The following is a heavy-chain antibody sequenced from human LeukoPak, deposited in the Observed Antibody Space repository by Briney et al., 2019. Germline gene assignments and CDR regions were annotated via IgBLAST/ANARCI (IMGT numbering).Heavy chain of an antibody. CDR1: GYSFRTYW. V-gene: IGHV5-51*01. D-gene: IGHD4-11*01. J-gene: IGHJ5*02. CDR3: ARRPYSSAWHYDT. CDR2: INPSDSET. Sequence: GESLKISCKGSGYSFRTYWIGWVRQMPGKGLEWMGIINPSDSETRYSPSFQGQVTMSADQSLTTAYLQWSSLKASDTAIYYCARRPYSSAWHYDTWGQGSRVTVSS.